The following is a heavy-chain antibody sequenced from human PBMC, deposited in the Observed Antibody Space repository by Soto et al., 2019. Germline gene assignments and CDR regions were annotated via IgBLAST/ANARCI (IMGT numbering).Heavy chain of an antibody. CDR2: ISSSSSYI. Sequence: EVQLVESGGGLVKPGGSLRLSCAASGFTFSSYSMNWVRQAPGKGLEWVSSISSSSSYIYYADSVKGRFTISTDNAKNSLYLQRNSFRAEDTAVYYCARDRHQLLIIWNAFDIWGQGTMVTVSS. D-gene: IGHD2-2*01. CDR1: GFTFSSYS. V-gene: IGHV3-21*01. J-gene: IGHJ3*02. CDR3: ARDRHQLLIIWNAFDI.